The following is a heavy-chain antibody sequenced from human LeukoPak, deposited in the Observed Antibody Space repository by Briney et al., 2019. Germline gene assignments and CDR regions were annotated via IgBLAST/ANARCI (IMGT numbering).Heavy chain of an antibody. J-gene: IGHJ5*02. CDR2: IYISDRP. CDR1: GGSISNDNYY. V-gene: IGHV4-61*02. Sequence: PSETLSLTCTVSGGSISNDNYYWTWVRQPAGKGLEWIGRIYISDRPHYNPSLKGRVTISLDTSKNQFSLNLNSVTAADTAVYYCARILYSGSGTNWLDPWGQGTLVTVSS. D-gene: IGHD3-10*01. CDR3: ARILYSGSGTNWLDP.